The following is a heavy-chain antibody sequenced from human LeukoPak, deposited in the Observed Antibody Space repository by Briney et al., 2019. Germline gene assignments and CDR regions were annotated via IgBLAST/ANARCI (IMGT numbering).Heavy chain of an antibody. V-gene: IGHV1-69*05. J-gene: IGHJ6*03. CDR3: ARGSYGSGRSYYYYYMDV. Sequence: SVKVSCKASGGTFSSYAISWVRQAPGQGLEWMGGIIPIFGTANYAQKFQGRVTITTDESTSTAYMELSILRSEDTAVYYCARGSYGSGRSYYYYYMDVWGKGTTVTVSS. CDR2: IIPIFGTA. CDR1: GGTFSSYA. D-gene: IGHD3-10*01.